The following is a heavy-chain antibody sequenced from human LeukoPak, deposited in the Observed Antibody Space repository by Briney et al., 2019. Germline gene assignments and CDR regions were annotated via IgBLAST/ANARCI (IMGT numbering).Heavy chain of an antibody. Sequence: SVKVSCKASGGTFSSYAISWLRQAPGQGLEWMGGIIPIFGTANYAQKFQGRVTITADESTSTAYMELSSLRSEDTAVYYCASALYDFWSGYPYYWGQGTLVTVSS. D-gene: IGHD3-3*01. CDR3: ASALYDFWSGYPYY. CDR1: GGTFSSYA. CDR2: IIPIFGTA. V-gene: IGHV1-69*13. J-gene: IGHJ4*02.